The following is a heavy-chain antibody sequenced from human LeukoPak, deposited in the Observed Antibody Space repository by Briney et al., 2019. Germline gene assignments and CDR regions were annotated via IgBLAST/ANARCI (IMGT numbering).Heavy chain of an antibody. Sequence: GGSLRLSCAASGFIFSNYGMHWVRQAPGKGLEWVAFLHNDETEIYYADSVKGRFTISRDNSKNTLYLQMSSLRDEDTAVYYCAKGGNYYDSSGYYSWVDYWGQGTLVTVSS. CDR3: AKGGNYYDSSGYYSWVDY. CDR2: LHNDETEI. V-gene: IGHV3-30*02. J-gene: IGHJ4*02. D-gene: IGHD3-22*01. CDR1: GFIFSNYG.